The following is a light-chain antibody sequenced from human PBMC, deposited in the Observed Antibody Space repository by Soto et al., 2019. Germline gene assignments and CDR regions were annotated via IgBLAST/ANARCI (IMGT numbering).Light chain of an antibody. V-gene: IGLV2-14*01. Sequence: QSALTQPASVSGSPGQSITISCTGTSSDVGGYNYVSWYQQHPGKVPKLMIYDVSNRPSGVSNRFSGSKSGNTASLTISGLQAEDEADYYCSSYTSSSTLHVFGTGTKVTVL. J-gene: IGLJ1*01. CDR1: SSDVGGYNY. CDR3: SSYTSSSTLHV. CDR2: DVS.